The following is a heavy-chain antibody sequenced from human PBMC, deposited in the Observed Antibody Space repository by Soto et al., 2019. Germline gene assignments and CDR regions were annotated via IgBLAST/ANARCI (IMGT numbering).Heavy chain of an antibody. CDR1: GFTFSSYA. CDR2: ISGSGGST. V-gene: IGHV3-23*01. J-gene: IGHJ4*02. CDR3: AAQYYYGSGSYGYHFDY. Sequence: GGSLRLSCAASGFTFSSYAMSWVRQAPGKGLEWVSAISGSGGSTYYADSVKGRFTISRDNSKNTLYLQMNSLRAEDTAVYYCAAQYYYGSGSYGYHFDYWGQGTLVTVSS. D-gene: IGHD3-10*01.